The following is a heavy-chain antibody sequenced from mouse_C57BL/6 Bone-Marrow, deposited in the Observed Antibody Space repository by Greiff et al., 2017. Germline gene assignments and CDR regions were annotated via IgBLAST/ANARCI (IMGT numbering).Heavy chain of an antibody. Sequence: QVQLQQPGAELVKPGASVKLSCKASGYTFTSYWMHWVKQRPGRGLEWIGRIDPNSGGTKYNEKFKSKATMTVDKPSSTAYMQISSLTSEDSAVYYCARRGSYYAMDYWGQGTSVTVSS. CDR3: ARRGSYYAMDY. V-gene: IGHV1-72*01. J-gene: IGHJ4*01. CDR1: GYTFTSYW. CDR2: IDPNSGGT.